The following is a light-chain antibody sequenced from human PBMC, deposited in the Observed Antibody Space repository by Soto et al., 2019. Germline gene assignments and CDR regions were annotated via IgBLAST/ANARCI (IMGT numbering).Light chain of an antibody. CDR2: AAT. J-gene: IGKJ1*01. Sequence: DIQMTQSPSSLSASIGDRVTITCRASQSITRDLSWYQQKPGEAPKLLIYAATGLHSGVSSRFSSSGSGTDFTLTINNLQPEDFATYYCQQSFLNPWTFGPGTEVGVK. CDR3: QQSFLNPWT. CDR1: QSITRD. V-gene: IGKV1-39*01.